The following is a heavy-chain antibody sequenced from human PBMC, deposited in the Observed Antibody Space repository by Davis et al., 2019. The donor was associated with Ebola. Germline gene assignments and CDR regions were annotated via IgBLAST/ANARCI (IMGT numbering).Heavy chain of an antibody. CDR2: IYYSGST. V-gene: IGHV4-39*01. J-gene: IGHJ5*02. D-gene: IGHD2-2*01. Sequence: MPSETLSLTCTVSGGSISSSSYYWGWIRQPPGEGLEWIGSIYYSGSTYYNPSLKSRVTISVDTSKNQFSLKLSSVTAADTAVYYCASVAPAAGRFDPWGQGTLVTVSS. CDR1: GGSISSSSYY. CDR3: ASVAPAAGRFDP.